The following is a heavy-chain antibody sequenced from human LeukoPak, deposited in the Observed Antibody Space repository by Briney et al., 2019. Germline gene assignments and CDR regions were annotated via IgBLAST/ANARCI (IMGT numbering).Heavy chain of an antibody. D-gene: IGHD1-26*01. J-gene: IGHJ4*02. Sequence: PSQTLSLTCTVSGGSISSGDYYWSWIRQPPGKGLEGIGYIYYSGSTYYNPSLKSRVTISVDTSKNQFSLKLSSVTAADTAVYYCASLIVGATPELRWGQGTLVTVSS. CDR1: GGSISSGDYY. V-gene: IGHV4-30-4*01. CDR3: ASLIVGATPELR. CDR2: IYYSGST.